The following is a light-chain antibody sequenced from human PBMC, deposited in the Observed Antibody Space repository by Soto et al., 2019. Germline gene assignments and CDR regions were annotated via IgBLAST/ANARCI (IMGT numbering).Light chain of an antibody. CDR1: SSDVGGYNY. J-gene: IGLJ1*01. Sequence: QSALTQPRSASGSPGQSVTISCTGTSSDVGGYNYVSWYRQHPGKAPKLMIYDVSKRPSGVPDRFSGSKSGNTASLTISGLQAEDEADYYCCSYAGSYTWVFVTGTKLTVL. V-gene: IGLV2-11*01. CDR3: CSYAGSYTWV. CDR2: DVS.